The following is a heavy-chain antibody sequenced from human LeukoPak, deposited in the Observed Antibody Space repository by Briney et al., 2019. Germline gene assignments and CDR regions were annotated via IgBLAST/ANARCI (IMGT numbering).Heavy chain of an antibody. J-gene: IGHJ3*02. Sequence: GASVKVSCKASGYTFTSYDINWVRQATGQGLEWMGWMNPNSGNTGYAQKFQGRVTMTRNTSISTAYMELSSLRSEDTAVYYCARVPYDSCGYYLADAFDIWGQGTMVTVSS. V-gene: IGHV1-8*01. CDR2: MNPNSGNT. CDR1: GYTFTSYD. CDR3: ARVPYDSCGYYLADAFDI. D-gene: IGHD3-22*01.